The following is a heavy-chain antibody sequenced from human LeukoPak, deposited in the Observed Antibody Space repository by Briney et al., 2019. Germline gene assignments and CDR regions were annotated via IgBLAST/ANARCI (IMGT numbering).Heavy chain of an antibody. Sequence: GRSLRLPCAASGFTFSSYAMHWVRQAPGKGLEWVAVISYDGSNKYYADSVKGRFTISRDNSKNTLYLQMNSLRAEDTAVYYCARVLDRLAYYYGMDVWGQGTTVTVSS. CDR2: ISYDGSNK. CDR1: GFTFSSYA. V-gene: IGHV3-30-3*01. J-gene: IGHJ6*02. D-gene: IGHD3/OR15-3a*01. CDR3: ARVLDRLAYYYGMDV.